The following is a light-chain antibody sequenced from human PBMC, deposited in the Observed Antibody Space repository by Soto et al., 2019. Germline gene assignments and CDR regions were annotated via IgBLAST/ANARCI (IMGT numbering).Light chain of an antibody. J-gene: IGKJ1*01. CDR1: QDVSQS. V-gene: IGKV1-5*03. CDR3: QEYGSDSYS. Sequence: IQMDQTPSTLSASKGDTIIITCPASQDVSQSLAWYQHKPGKAPKLLIYKESTLKSGVSSRFSGRGSGTQFTLTISYLQPDDCATYYCQEYGSDSYSFGQGSKVDIK. CDR2: KES.